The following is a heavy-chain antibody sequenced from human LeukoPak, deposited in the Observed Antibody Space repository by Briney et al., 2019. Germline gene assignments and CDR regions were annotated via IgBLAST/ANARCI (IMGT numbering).Heavy chain of an antibody. Sequence: SETLSLTCTVSGGSISSYYWSWIRQPPGKGPEWIGYIYYSGSTNYNPSLKSRVTISVDTSKNQFSLKLSSVTAADTAVYYCARDPSRDYGSGSYYSYNWFDPWGQGTLVTVSS. D-gene: IGHD3-10*01. CDR1: GGSISSYY. J-gene: IGHJ5*02. V-gene: IGHV4-59*12. CDR3: ARDPSRDYGSGSYYSYNWFDP. CDR2: IYYSGST.